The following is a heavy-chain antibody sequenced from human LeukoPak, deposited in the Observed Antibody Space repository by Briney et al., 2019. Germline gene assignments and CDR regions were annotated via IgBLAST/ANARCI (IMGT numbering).Heavy chain of an antibody. CDR2: RHYSADN. Sequence: SETLSLTCTVSGSSINDYYWSSIRQPPGKGLEWLGYRHYSADNNNNPSVRSRITISLDASKNQVSLRLSSVSAADTAVYYCSRQGHCSGGCCYFDYWGQGILVTVSS. D-gene: IGHD2-15*01. CDR1: GSSINDYY. V-gene: IGHV4-59*08. CDR3: SRQGHCSGGCCYFDY. J-gene: IGHJ4*02.